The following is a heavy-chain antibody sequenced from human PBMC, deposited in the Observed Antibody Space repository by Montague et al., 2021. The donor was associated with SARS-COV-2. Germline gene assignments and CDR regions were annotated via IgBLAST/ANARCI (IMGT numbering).Heavy chain of an antibody. CDR2: INHSGST. Sequence: SETLSLTCAVYGGSFSGYYWSWVRQPPGKGLEWIGEINHSGSTNYNPSLKSRVTISVDTSKNQFSLKLSSVTAADTAVYYCARRPHYYDSSGYYYPGPQRYYFDYGGQGTLVTGAS. V-gene: IGHV4-34*01. J-gene: IGHJ4*02. D-gene: IGHD3-22*01. CDR1: GGSFSGYY. CDR3: ARRPHYYDSSGYYYPGPQRYYFDY.